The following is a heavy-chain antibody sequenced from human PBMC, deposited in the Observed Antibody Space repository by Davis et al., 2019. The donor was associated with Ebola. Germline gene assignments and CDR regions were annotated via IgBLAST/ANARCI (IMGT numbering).Heavy chain of an antibody. Sequence: GESLKISCAASGFTVSTNTMDWVRQAPGKGLEWVAYISPIRSSSSTVYYADSVKGRFTVSRDNAKNSLYLQMNSLRDEDTAVYYCAREGIITSGMAVWGQGTTVTVSS. J-gene: IGHJ6*02. D-gene: IGHD1-14*01. CDR2: ISPIRSSSSTV. CDR1: GFTVSTNT. CDR3: AREGIITSGMAV. V-gene: IGHV3-48*02.